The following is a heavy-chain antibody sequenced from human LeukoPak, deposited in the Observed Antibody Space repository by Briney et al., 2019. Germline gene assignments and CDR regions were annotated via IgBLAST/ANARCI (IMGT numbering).Heavy chain of an antibody. Sequence: PGGSLRLSCAASGFTFSSYAMHWVRQAPGKGLEWVAVISYDGSNKYYADSVKGRFTISRDNSKNTLYLQMNSLRAEDTAVYYCAKDYYGSVKPYYFDYWGQGTLVTVSS. CDR3: AKDYYGSVKPYYFDY. D-gene: IGHD3-10*01. CDR1: GFTFSSYA. CDR2: ISYDGSNK. V-gene: IGHV3-30*04. J-gene: IGHJ4*02.